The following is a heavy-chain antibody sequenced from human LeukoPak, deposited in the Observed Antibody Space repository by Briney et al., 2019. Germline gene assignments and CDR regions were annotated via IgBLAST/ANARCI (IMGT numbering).Heavy chain of an antibody. Sequence: ASVKVSCKASGYTFTSYAISWVRQAPGQGLEWMGWISTYNGNTNYAQKFQGRVTLTTDTSTSTAYMDLRSLRSDDTAVYYCARGTYYYGSGRGYYFDYWGQGTLVTVSS. J-gene: IGHJ4*02. CDR2: ISTYNGNT. CDR1: GYTFTSYA. D-gene: IGHD3-10*01. V-gene: IGHV1-18*01. CDR3: ARGTYYYGSGRGYYFDY.